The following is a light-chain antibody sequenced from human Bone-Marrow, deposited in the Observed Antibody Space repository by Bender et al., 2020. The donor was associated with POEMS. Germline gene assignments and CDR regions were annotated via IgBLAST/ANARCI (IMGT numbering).Light chain of an antibody. CDR1: SSNIGSNT. J-gene: IGLJ3*02. V-gene: IGLV1-44*01. CDR2: INN. CDR3: ATWDDNLNGPV. Sequence: QSVLTQPPSASGTPGQRVTISCSGGSSNIGSNTMNWYQQLPGTAPKLLIYINNQRPSGVPDRCSGSESGTSASLAISGLQPEDEAVYYCATWDDNLNGPVFGGGTTLTVL.